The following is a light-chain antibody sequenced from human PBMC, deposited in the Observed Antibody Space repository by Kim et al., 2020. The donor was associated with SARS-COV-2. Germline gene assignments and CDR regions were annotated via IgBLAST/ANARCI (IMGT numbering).Light chain of an antibody. V-gene: IGLV2-8*01. CDR1: SSDIGDYNY. Sequence: QSALTQPPSASGSPGQSVTISCTGTSSDIGDYNYVSWYQQHPGKAPKLMIYEVSKWPSGVPDRFSGSKSGNTASLTVSGLQAEDEADYYCSSYAGSSIWVFGGGTKLTVL. J-gene: IGLJ3*02. CDR2: EVS. CDR3: SSYAGSSIWV.